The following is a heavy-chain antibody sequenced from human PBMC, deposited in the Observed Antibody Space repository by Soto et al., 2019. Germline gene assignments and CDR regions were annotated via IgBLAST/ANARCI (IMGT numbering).Heavy chain of an antibody. J-gene: IGHJ4*02. CDR1: GYTFTSYG. D-gene: IGHD2-15*01. CDR2: SSADNGNT. Sequence: QVQLVQSGAEVKTPGASVKVSCEASGYTFTSYGISWVRQAPGQGLEWMGWSSADNGNTNYAQKFQGRVIMTTDTSTSTAYVELRSLRSDDTAVYYCAREYCSSGSCYGVDYWGQGTLVTVSS. CDR3: AREYCSSGSCYGVDY. V-gene: IGHV1-18*01.